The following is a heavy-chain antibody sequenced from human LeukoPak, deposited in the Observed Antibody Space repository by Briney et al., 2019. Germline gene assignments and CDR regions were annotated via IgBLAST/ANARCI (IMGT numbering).Heavy chain of an antibody. D-gene: IGHD6-13*01. CDR3: ARASDRYSSSWWYYFDY. CDR1: GGTFSSYA. J-gene: IGHJ4*02. Sequence: SVKVSCKASGGTFSSYAISWVRQAPGQGLEWMGGIIPIFGTANYAQKFQGRVTITADESTSTAYMELSSLRSEDTAVYYCARASDRYSSSWWYYFDYRGQGTLVTVSS. CDR2: IIPIFGTA. V-gene: IGHV1-69*13.